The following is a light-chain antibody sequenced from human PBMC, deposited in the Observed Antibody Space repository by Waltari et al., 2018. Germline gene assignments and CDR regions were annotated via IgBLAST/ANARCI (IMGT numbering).Light chain of an antibody. V-gene: IGKV1-39*01. Sequence: DIQMTQSPSSLSASVGGRITITCRASQIISTYLNWYQQKPGRAPKLLIYAASSLQSGVPSRFSGSGSGTDFTLTISSLQPEDSATYYCQQSSSTPETFGQGTKVEIK. CDR3: QQSSSTPET. CDR2: AAS. J-gene: IGKJ1*01. CDR1: QIISTY.